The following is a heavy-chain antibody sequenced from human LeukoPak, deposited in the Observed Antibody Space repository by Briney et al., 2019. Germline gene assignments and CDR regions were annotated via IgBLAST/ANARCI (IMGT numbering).Heavy chain of an antibody. V-gene: IGHV4-34*01. Sequence: PSETLSLTCAVYGGSFSDHYWTWVRQPPGKGLEWIGEVNHSGSAKYNPSLKSRVTISVDTSKNQFLLTMGSLTVADTAVYYCARCGGYNYFDDYWGQGSLVTVSS. D-gene: IGHD5-24*01. CDR1: GGSFSDHY. CDR2: VNHSGSA. J-gene: IGHJ4*02. CDR3: ARCGGYNYFDDY.